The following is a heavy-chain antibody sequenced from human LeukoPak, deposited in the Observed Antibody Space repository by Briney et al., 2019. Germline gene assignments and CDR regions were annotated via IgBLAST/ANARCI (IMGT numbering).Heavy chain of an antibody. V-gene: IGHV3-7*01. J-gene: IGHJ4*02. Sequence: GGSLRLSCAVSGFTFSSHWMSWVRQAPGKGLEWVANIKQDGSEKYYVDSVKGRFTISRDNAKNSLYLQMNSLRAEDTAVYYCARGGESGWYYFDYWGQGTLVTVSS. CDR3: ARGGESGWYYFDY. CDR2: IKQDGSEK. CDR1: GFTFSSHW. D-gene: IGHD6-19*01.